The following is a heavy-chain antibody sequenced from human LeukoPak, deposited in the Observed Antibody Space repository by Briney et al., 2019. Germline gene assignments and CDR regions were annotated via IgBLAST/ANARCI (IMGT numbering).Heavy chain of an antibody. CDR2: ISGSGGRT. V-gene: IGHV3-23*01. J-gene: IGHJ3*02. Sequence: PGGSLRLSCAASGFTFSTYAMSWVRQAPGKGLEWVSAISGSGGRTYYADSVKGRFTISRDNSKNTLYLQMNSLRAEDTAGYYCAKGRSHLDAFDIWGQRTMVTVSS. D-gene: IGHD3-16*01. CDR1: GFTFSTYA. CDR3: AKGRSHLDAFDI.